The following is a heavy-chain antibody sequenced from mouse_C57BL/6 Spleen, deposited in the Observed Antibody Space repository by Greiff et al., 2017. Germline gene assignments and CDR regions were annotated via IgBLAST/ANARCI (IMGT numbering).Heavy chain of an antibody. Sequence: QVQLQQSGAELARPGASVKLSCKASGYTFTSYGISWVKQRTGQGLEWIGEIYPRSGNTYYNEKFKGKATLTADKSSSTAYMELRSLTSEDSAVYFCARSGDPYGVDYAMDYWGQGTSVTVSS. D-gene: IGHD1-1*01. J-gene: IGHJ4*01. V-gene: IGHV1-81*01. CDR1: GYTFTSYG. CDR3: ARSGDPYGVDYAMDY. CDR2: IYPRSGNT.